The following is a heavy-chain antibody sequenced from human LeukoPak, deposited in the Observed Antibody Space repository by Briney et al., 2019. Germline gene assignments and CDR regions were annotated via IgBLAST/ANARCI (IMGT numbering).Heavy chain of an antibody. Sequence: PGGSLRLSCAASGFTFSSYGMHWVRQAPGKGLEWVAVISYDGSNKYYADFVKGRFTISRDNSKNTLYLQMNSLRAEDTAVYYCAKDPFITAMVTGMYYFDYWGQGTLVTVSS. V-gene: IGHV3-30*18. CDR1: GFTFSSYG. CDR2: ISYDGSNK. CDR3: AKDPFITAMVTGMYYFDY. D-gene: IGHD5-18*01. J-gene: IGHJ4*02.